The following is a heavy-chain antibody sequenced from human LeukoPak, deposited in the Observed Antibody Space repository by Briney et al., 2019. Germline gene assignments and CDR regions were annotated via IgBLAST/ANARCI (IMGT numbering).Heavy chain of an antibody. Sequence: GGSLRLSCAASGFTFDDYATHWVRQAPGKGLEWVSGISWNSGSIDYADSVKGRFTISRDNAKNSLYLQMNSLRVEDTALYYCAKEYSIGYYYYYGMDVWGQGTTVTVSS. V-gene: IGHV3-9*01. CDR2: ISWNSGSI. J-gene: IGHJ6*02. CDR3: AKEYSIGYYYYYGMDV. D-gene: IGHD6-19*01. CDR1: GFTFDDYA.